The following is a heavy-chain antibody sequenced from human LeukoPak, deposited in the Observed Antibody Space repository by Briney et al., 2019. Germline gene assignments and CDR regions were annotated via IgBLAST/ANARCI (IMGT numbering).Heavy chain of an antibody. J-gene: IGHJ4*02. V-gene: IGHV3-53*01. D-gene: IGHD3-10*01. Sequence: QSGGSLRLSCAASGFTVSSNYMSWVRQAPGKGLEWVSVIYSGGSTYYADSVKGRFTISRDNSKNTLYLQMNSLRAEDTAVYYCAREATMVRGVMAGFDYWGQGTLVTVSS. CDR3: AREATMVRGVMAGFDY. CDR1: GFTVSSNY. CDR2: IYSGGST.